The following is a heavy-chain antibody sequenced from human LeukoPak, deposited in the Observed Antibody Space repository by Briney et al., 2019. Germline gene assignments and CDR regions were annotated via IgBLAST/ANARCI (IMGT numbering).Heavy chain of an antibody. Sequence: SETLSLTCSVSGGSMSSDYWSWIRQSPGKGLEWIGRMFGNGGTNYSPSFQRRATMSVDTSTRRLSLRLNSVTAADTAVYYCARQTAKKWDLPGSFDSWGQGILVTVSS. CDR2: MFGNGGT. J-gene: IGHJ4*02. CDR3: ARQTAKKWDLPGSFDS. V-gene: IGHV4-59*08. D-gene: IGHD1-26*01. CDR1: GGSMSSDY.